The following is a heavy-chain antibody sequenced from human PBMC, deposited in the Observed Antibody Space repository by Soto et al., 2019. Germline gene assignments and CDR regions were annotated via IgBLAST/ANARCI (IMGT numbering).Heavy chain of an antibody. D-gene: IGHD3-10*01. Sequence: EVHLVESGGGLVQPGGPLRLSCAASGFTFSDHYMDWVRQAPGKGLEWVGLIRDKANSYTTEYAASVRGRFTISGDESKNSVYLQMNSLKTEDTAVYYCARRPGSGRSVDYWGQGTLVTVSS. J-gene: IGHJ4*02. V-gene: IGHV3-72*01. CDR3: ARRPGSGRSVDY. CDR2: IRDKANSYTT. CDR1: GFTFSDHY.